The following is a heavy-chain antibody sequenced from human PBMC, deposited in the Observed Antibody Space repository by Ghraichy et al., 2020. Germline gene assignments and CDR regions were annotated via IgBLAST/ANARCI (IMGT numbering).Heavy chain of an antibody. Sequence: GGSLRLSCAASGFTFSSYSMNWVRQAPGKGLEWVSYISSSSSTIYYADSVKGRFTISRDNAKNSLYLQMNSLRAEDTAVYYCARRGSSWAKYNWFDPWGQGTLVTVSS. D-gene: IGHD6-13*01. CDR2: ISSSSSTI. CDR1: GFTFSSYS. J-gene: IGHJ5*02. CDR3: ARRGSSWAKYNWFDP. V-gene: IGHV3-48*01.